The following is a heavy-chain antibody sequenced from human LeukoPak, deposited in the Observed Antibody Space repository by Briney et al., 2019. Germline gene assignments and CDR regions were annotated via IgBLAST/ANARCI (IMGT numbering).Heavy chain of an antibody. CDR3: ARSTGFGYDFWCGPLYYFDY. V-gene: IGHV4-34*01. CDR1: GGSFSGYY. Sequence: PSETLSLTCAVYGGSFSGYYWSWIRQPPGKGLEWIGEINHSGSTNYNPSLKSRVTISVDTSKNQFSLKLSSVTAADTAVYYCARSTGFGYDFWCGPLYYFDYWGQGTLVTVSS. J-gene: IGHJ4*02. CDR2: INHSGST. D-gene: IGHD3-3*01.